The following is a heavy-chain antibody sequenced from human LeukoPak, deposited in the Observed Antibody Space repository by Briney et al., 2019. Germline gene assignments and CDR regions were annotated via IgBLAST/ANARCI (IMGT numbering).Heavy chain of an antibody. J-gene: IGHJ5*02. CDR2: INHSGST. CDR3: AREDIVVVPAAARLSNWFDP. Sequence: MPSETLSLTCAVYGGSFSGYYWSWIRLPPGKGLEWIGEINHSGSTNYNPSLKSRVTISVDTSKNQFSLKLSSVTAADTAVYYCAREDIVVVPAAARLSNWFDPWGQGTLVTVSS. CDR1: GGSFSGYY. D-gene: IGHD2-2*01. V-gene: IGHV4-34*01.